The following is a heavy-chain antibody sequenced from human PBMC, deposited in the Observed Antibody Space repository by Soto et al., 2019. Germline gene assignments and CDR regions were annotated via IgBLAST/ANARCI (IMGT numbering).Heavy chain of an antibody. D-gene: IGHD6-25*01. V-gene: IGHV3-9*01. Sequence: SLILSCAASGFTFDDYAMHWVRQAPGKGLEWVSGISWGSGSIDYADSVKGRFTISRDNAKNSLYLQMNSLRAEDTALYYCAKDAAYYFDYWGQGTLVTGSS. J-gene: IGHJ4*02. CDR3: AKDAAYYFDY. CDR1: GFTFDDYA. CDR2: ISWGSGSI.